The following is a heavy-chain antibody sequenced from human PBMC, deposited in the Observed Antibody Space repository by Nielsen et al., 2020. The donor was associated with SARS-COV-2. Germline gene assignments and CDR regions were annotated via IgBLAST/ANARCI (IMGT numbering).Heavy chain of an antibody. CDR1: GFTFTSYA. CDR2: ITMSGRYM. J-gene: IGHJ4*02. CDR3: TKGAQLGDY. D-gene: IGHD6-13*01. V-gene: IGHV3-21*01. Sequence: GESLKISCAASGFTFTSYAMTWVRQAPGKGLEWVSSITMSGRYMYYADSLRGRFTVSRDNAENSLFLQMNSLRAEDTAVYYCTKGAQLGDYWGQGTLVTVSS.